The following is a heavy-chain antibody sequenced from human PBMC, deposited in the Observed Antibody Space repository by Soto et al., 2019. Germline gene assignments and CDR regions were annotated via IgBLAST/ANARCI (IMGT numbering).Heavy chain of an antibody. CDR3: GRCRTASYAMDV. CDR1: GYSFASYG. Sequence: ASVKVSCKASGYSFASYGIGWVRQVPGQGPEWMGWISPYNGRTNYAQSVKGRVVMTTDISTNTVYLELRSLRSDDSAIYYCGRCRTASYAMDVWGQGPTVTVSS. CDR2: ISPYNGRT. V-gene: IGHV1-18*01. J-gene: IGHJ6*02. D-gene: IGHD2-2*01.